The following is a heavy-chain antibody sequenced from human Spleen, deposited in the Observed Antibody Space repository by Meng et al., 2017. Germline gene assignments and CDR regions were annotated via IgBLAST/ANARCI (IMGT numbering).Heavy chain of an antibody. V-gene: IGHV3-23*05. Sequence: GESLKISCVASGFTFSSCGMAWVRQAPGKGLEWVSTINNDGDNRHYADSVKGRFIISRDNSKDTFYLQMNSLRAEDTAVYYCARGGQQLEHYYYGMDVWGQGTTVTVSS. J-gene: IGHJ6*02. CDR1: GFTFSSCG. CDR2: INNDGDNR. CDR3: ARGGQQLEHYYYGMDV. D-gene: IGHD6-13*01.